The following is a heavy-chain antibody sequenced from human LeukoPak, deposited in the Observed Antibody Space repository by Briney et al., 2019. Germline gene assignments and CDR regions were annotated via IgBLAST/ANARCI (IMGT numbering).Heavy chain of an antibody. V-gene: IGHV3-7*01. J-gene: IGHJ6*03. Sequence: GGSLRLSCAASGFTFSSYWMSWVRQAPGKGLEWVANIKQDGSEKYYVDSVKGRFTISRDNAKNSLYLQMNSLRAEDTAVYYCARDACSSTSCHYYYYYMDVWGKGTTVTVSS. CDR3: ARDACSSTSCHYYYYYMDV. CDR1: GFTFSSYW. D-gene: IGHD2-2*01. CDR2: IKQDGSEK.